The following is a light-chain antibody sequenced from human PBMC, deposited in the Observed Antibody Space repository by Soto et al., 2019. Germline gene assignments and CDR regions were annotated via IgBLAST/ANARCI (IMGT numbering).Light chain of an antibody. Sequence: DIQMTQSPSSLSASVGDRFTLTCRASQSIRRYLNWYQQKPGEAPKVLIYAASTLQDGIPSRFSGSGSGTDFTLTIRGLQPEDFATYYCQQGYSTITFGQGTRLEIK. J-gene: IGKJ5*01. CDR1: QSIRRY. V-gene: IGKV1-39*01. CDR2: AAS. CDR3: QQGYSTIT.